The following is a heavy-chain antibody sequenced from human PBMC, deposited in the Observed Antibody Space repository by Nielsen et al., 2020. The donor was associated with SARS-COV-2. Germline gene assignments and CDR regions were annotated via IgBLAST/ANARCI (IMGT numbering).Heavy chain of an antibody. CDR2: IYYSGST. V-gene: IGHV4-39*01. D-gene: IGHD7-27*01. CDR1: GGSISSSSYY. Sequence: GSLRLSCTVSGGSISSSSYYWGWIRQPPGKGLEWIGSIYYSGSTYYNPSLKSRVTISVDTSKNQFSLNLSSVTAADTAVYYCARRGDPGDFDYWGQGTLVTVSS. J-gene: IGHJ4*02. CDR3: ARRGDPGDFDY.